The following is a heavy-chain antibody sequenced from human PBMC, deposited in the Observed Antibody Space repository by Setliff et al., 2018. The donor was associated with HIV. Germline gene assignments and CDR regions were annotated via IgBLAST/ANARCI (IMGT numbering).Heavy chain of an antibody. D-gene: IGHD6-19*01. CDR2: IYYSGST. J-gene: IGHJ4*02. Sequence: SETLSLTCTVSGGSISSGDYYWSWIRQPPGKGLEWIGYIYYSGSTYYNPSLKSRVTISVDTSKNQFSLKLSSVTAADTAVYYCARVRGSSGWYVFDYWGQGTLVTVSS. V-gene: IGHV4-30-4*08. CDR3: ARVRGSSGWYVFDY. CDR1: GGSISSGDYY.